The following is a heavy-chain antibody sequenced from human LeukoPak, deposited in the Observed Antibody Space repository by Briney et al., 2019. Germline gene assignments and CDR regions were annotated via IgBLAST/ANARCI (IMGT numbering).Heavy chain of an antibody. Sequence: ASVKVSCKTSGYSFTDYYMHWVRRAPGQGLEWMGWINPNSGGTNSAQIFQGRVTMTRDTSITTVYMEVNWLTSDDTAIYYCARADRLHGGPYLIGPWGQGTLVTVSS. CDR3: ARADRLHGGPYLIGP. V-gene: IGHV1-2*02. CDR1: GYSFTDYY. CDR2: INPNSGGT. D-gene: IGHD3-16*01. J-gene: IGHJ5*02.